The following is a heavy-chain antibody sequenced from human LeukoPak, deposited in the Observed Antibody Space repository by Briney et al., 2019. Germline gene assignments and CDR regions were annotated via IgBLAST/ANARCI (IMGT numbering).Heavy chain of an antibody. J-gene: IGHJ4*02. D-gene: IGHD3-9*01. CDR1: GFTFSSYA. Sequence: PGGSLRLSCAASGFTFSSYAMSWVRQAPGKGLEWVAGISAGGGSTYYADSVKGRFTISRDNSKNMLYLQLNSLKAENTAVYDCAKGDPPTYYDILTGQDYWGQGTLVTVSS. CDR3: AKGDPPTYYDILTGQDY. CDR2: ISAGGGST. V-gene: IGHV3-23*01.